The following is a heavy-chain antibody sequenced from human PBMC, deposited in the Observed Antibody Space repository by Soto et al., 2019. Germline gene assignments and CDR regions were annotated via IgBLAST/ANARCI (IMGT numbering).Heavy chain of an antibody. J-gene: IGHJ6*02. D-gene: IGHD3-10*01. V-gene: IGHV4-34*01. CDR3: ASLLWFGDKGYYYGMDV. Sequence: QVQLQQWGAGLLKPSETLSLTCAVYGGSFSGYYWSWIRQPPGKGLEWIGEINHSGSTNYNPSLKSRVTISVDTSKNQFSLKLSSVTAADTAVYYCASLLWFGDKGYYYGMDVWGQGTTVTVSS. CDR1: GGSFSGYY. CDR2: INHSGST.